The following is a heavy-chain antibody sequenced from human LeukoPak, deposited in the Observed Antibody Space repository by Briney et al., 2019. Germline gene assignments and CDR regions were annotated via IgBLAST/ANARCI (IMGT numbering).Heavy chain of an antibody. CDR3: ARDERVAGTGGAFDI. J-gene: IGHJ3*02. CDR1: GGTFSSYA. CDR2: IIPILGIA. V-gene: IGHV1-69*04. D-gene: IGHD6-19*01. Sequence: ASVRASCKASGGTFSSYAISWVRQAPGQGLEWMGRIIPILGIANYAQKFQGRVTTTADKSTSTAYMELSSLRSEDTAVYYCARDERVAGTGGAFDIWGQGTMVTVSS.